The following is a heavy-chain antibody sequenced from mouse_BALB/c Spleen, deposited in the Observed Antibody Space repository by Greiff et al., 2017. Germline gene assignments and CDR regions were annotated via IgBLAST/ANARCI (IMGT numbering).Heavy chain of an antibody. V-gene: IGHV1S81*02. CDR2: INPSNGRT. CDR3: ARYYDYDGGAWAY. D-gene: IGHD2-4*01. CDR1: GYTFTSYW. Sequence: QVQLQQPGAELVKPGASVKLSCKASGYTFTSYWMHWVKQRPGQGLEWIGEINPSNGRTNYNEKFKSKATLTVDKSSSTAYMQLSSLTSEDSAVYYCARYYDYDGGAWAYWGQGTLVTVSA. J-gene: IGHJ3*01.